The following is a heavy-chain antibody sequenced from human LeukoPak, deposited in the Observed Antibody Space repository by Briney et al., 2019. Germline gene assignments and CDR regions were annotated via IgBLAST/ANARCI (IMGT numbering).Heavy chain of an antibody. CDR1: GFTFSSYA. J-gene: IGHJ4*02. V-gene: IGHV3-48*03. D-gene: IGHD3-22*01. Sequence: GGSLRLSCAASGFTFSSYAMNWVRQAPGKGLEWVSYISSSGSTIYYADSVKGRFTISRDNAKNSLYLQMNSLRAEDTAVYYCASGMYYYDSSGYFDYWGQGTLVTVSS. CDR3: ASGMYYYDSSGYFDY. CDR2: ISSSGSTI.